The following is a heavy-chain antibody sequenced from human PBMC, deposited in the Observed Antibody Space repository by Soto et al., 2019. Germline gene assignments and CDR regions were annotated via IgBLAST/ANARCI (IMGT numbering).Heavy chain of an antibody. D-gene: IGHD6-13*01. CDR1: GFTFSSYW. V-gene: IGHV3-7*03. CDR2: IKQDGSEK. J-gene: IGHJ6*02. Sequence: ESGGGLVQPGGSLRLSCAASGFTFSSYWMSWVRQAPGKGLEWVANIKQDGSEKYYVDSVKGRFTISRDNAKNSLYLQMNSLRAEDTAVYYCAREKDGSSWYLGYYYGMDVWGQGTTVTVSS. CDR3: AREKDGSSWYLGYYYGMDV.